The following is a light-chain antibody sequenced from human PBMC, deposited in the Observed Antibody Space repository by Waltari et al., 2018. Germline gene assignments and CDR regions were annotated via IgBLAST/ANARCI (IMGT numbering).Light chain of an antibody. J-gene: IGKJ3*01. CDR3: QHYDNFPFT. CDR2: DAS. V-gene: IGKV1-33*01. Sequence: DIQMTQSPSSLSASVGDRVPITCQASQDIRNYLLCYQQKPGKAPRVLIYDASTLERGVPSRFSGSGSGTDFTFTIAALQPEDFATYFCQHYDNFPFTFGPGTTVDVK. CDR1: QDIRNY.